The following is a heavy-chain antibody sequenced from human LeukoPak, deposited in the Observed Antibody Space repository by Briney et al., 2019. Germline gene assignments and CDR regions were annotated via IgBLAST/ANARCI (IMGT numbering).Heavy chain of an antibody. CDR2: INPRGGST. CDR1: GYIFTTYY. Sequence: ASVKVSCKASGYIFTTYYTHWLRQAPGQGPEWMGIINPRGGSTDCAQKFQGRVTMTSDTSTSTVYMELKSLRSEDTAVYFCARVGTTGATADNWGQGTLVTVSS. J-gene: IGHJ4*02. CDR3: ARVGTTGATADN. V-gene: IGHV1-46*01. D-gene: IGHD4-11*01.